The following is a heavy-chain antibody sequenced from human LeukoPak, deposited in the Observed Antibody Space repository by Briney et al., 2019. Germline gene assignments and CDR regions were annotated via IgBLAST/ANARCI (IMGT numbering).Heavy chain of an antibody. J-gene: IGHJ4*02. CDR2: IFSHTAI. Sequence: SETLSLTCTVSGGSIIGRWWSWVRQPPGKGREWGGDIFSHTAIHHNSPLKGPLTMSLDTSKIQFSLKLISVTAAYTAMYYCARRNTADASIDFWGQGTLVIASS. CDR3: ARRNTADASIDF. D-gene: IGHD2/OR15-2a*01. CDR1: GGSIIGRW. V-gene: IGHV4-59*08.